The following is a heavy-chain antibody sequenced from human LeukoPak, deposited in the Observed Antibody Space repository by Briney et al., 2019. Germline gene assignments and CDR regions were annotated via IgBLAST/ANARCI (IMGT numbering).Heavy chain of an antibody. CDR1: GCSFTSYW. D-gene: IGHD6-13*01. J-gene: IGHJ3*02. CDR2: IYPGDFDT. V-gene: IGHV5-51*01. CDR3: ARPRGAWYNAFDI. Sequence: GESLKISCKGSGCSFTSYWIGWVRQMPGKGLEWMGIIYPGDFDTRYSPSFEGQVTISADKSISTAYLQWTSLKASDSAMYYCARPRGAWYNAFDIWGQGTMVTVSS.